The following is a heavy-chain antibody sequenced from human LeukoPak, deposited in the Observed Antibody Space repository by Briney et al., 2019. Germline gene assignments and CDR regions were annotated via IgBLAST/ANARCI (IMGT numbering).Heavy chain of an antibody. CDR1: GGSISSGGYY. CDR3: ARSSVPSYWYFDL. V-gene: IGHV4-30-2*01. J-gene: IGHJ2*01. Sequence: SETLSLTCTVSGGSISSGGYYWSWIRQPPGKGLEWIGYIYHSGSTYYNPSLKSRVTISVDRSKNQFSLKLSSVTAADTAVYYCARSSVPSYWYFDLWGRGTLVTVSS. D-gene: IGHD2-2*01. CDR2: IYHSGST.